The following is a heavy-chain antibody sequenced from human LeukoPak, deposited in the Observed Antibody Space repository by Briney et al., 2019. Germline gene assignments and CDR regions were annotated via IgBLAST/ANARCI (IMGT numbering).Heavy chain of an antibody. Sequence: SETLSLTCTVSGGSISSYCWSWIRQPPGKGLEWIGYIYYSGSTNYNPSLKSRVTISVDTSKNQFSLKLSSVTAADTAVYYCAREDCSSTSCYPSAFDIWGQGTMVTVSS. CDR2: IYYSGST. J-gene: IGHJ3*02. D-gene: IGHD2-2*01. V-gene: IGHV4-59*01. CDR1: GGSISSYC. CDR3: AREDCSSTSCYPSAFDI.